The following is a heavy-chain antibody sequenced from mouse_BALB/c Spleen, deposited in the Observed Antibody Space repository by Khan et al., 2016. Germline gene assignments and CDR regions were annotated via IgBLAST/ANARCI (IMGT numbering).Heavy chain of an antibody. Sequence: KLLESGGGLVQPGGSLKLSCAASGFDFSRYWMSWVRQAPGKGLEWIGEINPDSSTINYTPSLKDKFIISRDNVKNTLYLQMSKVRSEDTVLYYCAREGDWDAPWFAYWGQGTLVTVSA. CDR1: GFDFSRYW. CDR3: AREGDWDAPWFAY. J-gene: IGHJ3*01. D-gene: IGHD4-1*01. CDR2: INPDSSTI. V-gene: IGHV4-1*02.